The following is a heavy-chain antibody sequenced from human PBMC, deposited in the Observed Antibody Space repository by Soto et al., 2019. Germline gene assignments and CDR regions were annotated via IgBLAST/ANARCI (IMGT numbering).Heavy chain of an antibody. Sequence: ASVKVSCKASGYTFTSYAMHWVRQAPGQRLEWMGWINAGNGNTNYAQKLQGRVTMTTDTSTSTAYMELRSLRSDDTAVYYCARVLEWSILPYYYMDVWGKGTTVTVSS. CDR3: ARVLEWSILPYYYMDV. D-gene: IGHD3-3*01. V-gene: IGHV1-3*01. J-gene: IGHJ6*03. CDR2: INAGNGNT. CDR1: GYTFTSYA.